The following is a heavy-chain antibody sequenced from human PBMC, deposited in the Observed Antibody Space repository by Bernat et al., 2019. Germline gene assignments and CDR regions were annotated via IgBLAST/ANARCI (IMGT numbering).Heavy chain of an antibody. CDR1: GFTFSNYG. D-gene: IGHD6-25*01. J-gene: IGHJ4*02. CDR2: IWYDSSNS. CDR3: AREGWSAMAAAGTGADY. V-gene: IGHV3-33*01. Sequence: QVQLVESGGGVVQPGTSLRLSCVASGFTFSNYGMHWVRQAPGKGLEWVAVIWYDSSNSYYADSVRGRFTISKDNSKNTLFLQRNSLRTEDTGVYYCAREGWSAMAAAGTGADYWGQGTLVSVSS.